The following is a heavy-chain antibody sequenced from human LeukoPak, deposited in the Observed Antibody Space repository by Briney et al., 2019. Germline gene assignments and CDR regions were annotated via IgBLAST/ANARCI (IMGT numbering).Heavy chain of an antibody. D-gene: IGHD2-2*01. Sequence: SETLSLTCAVYGGSFSGYYWSWIRQPPGKGLEWIGEINHSGSTNYNPSLKSRVTISVDTSKNQFSLKLSSVTAADTAVYYCARGWPAAASRYCSSTSCYSLVVAFDIWAKGQWSPSLQ. CDR3: ARGWPAAASRYCSSTSCYSLVVAFDI. V-gene: IGHV4-34*01. CDR1: GGSFSGYY. CDR2: INHSGST. J-gene: IGHJ3*02.